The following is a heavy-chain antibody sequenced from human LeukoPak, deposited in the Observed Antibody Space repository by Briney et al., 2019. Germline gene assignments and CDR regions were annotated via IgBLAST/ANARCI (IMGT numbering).Heavy chain of an antibody. CDR2: IYSGGST. Sequence: GGSLRLSCAASGFTVSSNYMSWVRQAPGKGLEWGSVIYSGGSTYYADSVKGRFTISRDNSKNTLYLQMNSLRADDTAVYYCASPVFGGLATRGAFDYWGQGTLVTVSS. V-gene: IGHV3-53*01. J-gene: IGHJ4*02. CDR1: GFTVSSNY. CDR3: ASPVFGGLATRGAFDY. D-gene: IGHD3-10*01.